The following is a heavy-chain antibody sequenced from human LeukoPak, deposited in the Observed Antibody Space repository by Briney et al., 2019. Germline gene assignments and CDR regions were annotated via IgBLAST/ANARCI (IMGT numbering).Heavy chain of an antibody. Sequence: GESLRLSCAASGFTFSNYWMHWVRQAPGKGLVWVSRINSDGSSTTYADSVKGRFTISRDNAKNTLYLQMSSLRAEDTAVYYCARDSWGQQWHFDCCGQGTLVTVSS. J-gene: IGHJ4*02. CDR1: GFTFSNYW. V-gene: IGHV3-74*03. D-gene: IGHD6-19*01. CDR2: INSDGSST. CDR3: ARDSWGQQWHFDC.